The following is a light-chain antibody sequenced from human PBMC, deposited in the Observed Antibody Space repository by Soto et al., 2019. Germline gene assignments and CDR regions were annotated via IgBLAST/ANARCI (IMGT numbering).Light chain of an antibody. V-gene: IGLV3-21*04. CDR3: QVWDSSSDHPV. J-gene: IGLJ1*01. CDR2: YDS. CDR1: NIGSKS. Sequence: SYELTQPPSVSVAPGKTARITCGGNNIGSKSVHWYQQKPGQAPVLVIYYDSDRPSGIPERSSGSNSGNTATLTISRVEAGDEADYYCQVWDSSSDHPVVGTGTKLTVL.